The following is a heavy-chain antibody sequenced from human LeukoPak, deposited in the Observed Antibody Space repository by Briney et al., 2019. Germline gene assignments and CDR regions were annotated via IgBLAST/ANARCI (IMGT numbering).Heavy chain of an antibody. CDR1: GYTFSSYY. J-gene: IGHJ4*02. CDR2: IYPSVDST. V-gene: IGHV1-46*01. Sequence: ASVKVSCKASGYTFSSYYIHWVRQAPGQGLEWMGTIYPSVDSTTYAQKFQGRVTVTRDTSTSTVYMELSSLRSEDTAVYHCAREDGANNYHYKYFDYWGQGTLVTASS. CDR3: AREDGANNYHYKYFDY. D-gene: IGHD4/OR15-4a*01.